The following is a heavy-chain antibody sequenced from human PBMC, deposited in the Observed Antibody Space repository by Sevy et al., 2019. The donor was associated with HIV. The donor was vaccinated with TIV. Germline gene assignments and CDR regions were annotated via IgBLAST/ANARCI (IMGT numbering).Heavy chain of an antibody. CDR1: GGSISSSSYY. CDR3: ARSFGSGSYYNTPDFDY. CDR2: IYYSGST. Sequence: SETLSLTCTVSGGSISSSSYYWGWIRQPPGKGLEWIGSIYYSGSTYYNPSLKSRVTISVDTSKNQFSLMLSSVTAADTAVYYCARSFGSGSYYNTPDFDYWGQGTLVTVSS. V-gene: IGHV4-39*01. D-gene: IGHD3-10*01. J-gene: IGHJ4*02.